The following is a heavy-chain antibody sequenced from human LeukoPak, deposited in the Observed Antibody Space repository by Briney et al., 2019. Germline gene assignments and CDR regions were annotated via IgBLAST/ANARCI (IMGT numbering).Heavy chain of an antibody. D-gene: IGHD3-3*01. CDR2: INHSGST. V-gene: IGHV4-34*01. CDR3: ARGPITIFGVVIRTPKSNWFDP. CDR1: GGSFSGYY. J-gene: IGHJ5*02. Sequence: PSETLSLTCAVYGGSFSGYYWSWIRQPPGKGLEWIGEINHSGSTNYNPSLKSRVTISVDTSKNQFSLKLSSVTAADTAVYYCARGPITIFGVVIRTPKSNWFDPWGQGTLATVSS.